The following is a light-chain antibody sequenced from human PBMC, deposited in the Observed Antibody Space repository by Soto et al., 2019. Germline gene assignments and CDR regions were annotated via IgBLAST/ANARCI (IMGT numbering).Light chain of an antibody. CDR3: QQYKSLLS. J-gene: IGKJ3*01. Sequence: DIQMTPSPSSLSASVGDRVTITCKASQYISKYLNWYQQKPGKAPKLLIYDASNLETGVPSRFSGSGSGTDFTLTINSLQPEDIAKYYCQQYKSLLSFGPGTKVDI. CDR2: DAS. CDR1: QYISKY. V-gene: IGKV1-33*01.